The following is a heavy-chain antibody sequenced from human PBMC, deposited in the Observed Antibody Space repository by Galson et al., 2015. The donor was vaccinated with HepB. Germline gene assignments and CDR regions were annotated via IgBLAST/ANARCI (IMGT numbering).Heavy chain of an antibody. CDR1: GYAFTSYA. Sequence: SVKVSCKASGYAFTSYAMHWVRQAPGQGLEWMGGIIPILGIANYAQKFQGRVTITADKSTSTAYMELSSLRSEDTAVYYCAREGIAVADPSKWFDYWGQGTLVTVSS. D-gene: IGHD6-19*01. CDR2: IIPILGIA. V-gene: IGHV1-69*10. CDR3: AREGIAVADPSKWFDY. J-gene: IGHJ4*02.